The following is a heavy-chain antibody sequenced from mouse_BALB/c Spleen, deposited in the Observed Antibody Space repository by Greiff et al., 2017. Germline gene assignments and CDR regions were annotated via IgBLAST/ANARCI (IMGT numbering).Heavy chain of an antibody. CDR3: ARELYFFAY. D-gene: IGHD2-1*01. J-gene: IGHJ3*01. Sequence: QVQLQQPGAELVMPGASVKMSCKASGYTFTDYWMHWVKQRPGQGLEWIGAIDTSDSYTSYNQKFKGQATLTVDESSSTAYMQLSSLTSEDSAVYYCARELYFFAYWGQGTLVTVSA. CDR1: GYTFTDYW. V-gene: IGHV1-69*01. CDR2: IDTSDSYT.